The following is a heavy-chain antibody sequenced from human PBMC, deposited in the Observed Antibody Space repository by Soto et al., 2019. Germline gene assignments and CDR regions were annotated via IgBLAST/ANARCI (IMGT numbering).Heavy chain of an antibody. J-gene: IGHJ6*02. Sequence: GAWVQCYSQASRYNFTSDGISWVRQAPVQGLEWMGWISAYNGNTNYAQKLQGRVTMTTDTSTSTAYMELRSLRSDDTAVYYCARDYYXGSGHERKRYYYYGMDVWGQGTTVTVSS. V-gene: IGHV1-18*04. CDR2: ISAYNGNT. D-gene: IGHD3-10*01. CDR1: RYNFTSDG. CDR3: ARDYYXGSGHERKRYYYYGMDV.